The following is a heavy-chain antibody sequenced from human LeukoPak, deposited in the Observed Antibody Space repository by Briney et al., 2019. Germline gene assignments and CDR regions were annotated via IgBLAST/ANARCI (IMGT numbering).Heavy chain of an antibody. CDR1: GFTVSNNY. CDR3: ARVRGYSSSLYYYYYYGMDV. Sequence: GGSLRLSCAASGFTVSNNYMSWVRQAPGKGLEWVSIIYSGGGTYYADSVKGRFTISRDNSKNTLYLQMNSLRAEDTAVYYCARVRGYSSSLYYYYYYGMDVWGQGTTVTVSS. J-gene: IGHJ6*02. CDR2: IYSGGGT. V-gene: IGHV3-66*02. D-gene: IGHD6-13*01.